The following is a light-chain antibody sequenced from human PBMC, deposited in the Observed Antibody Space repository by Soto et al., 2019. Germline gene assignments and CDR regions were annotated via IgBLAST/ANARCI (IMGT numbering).Light chain of an antibody. Sequence: DIQMTQSPSTLSASVGDRVTITCRASQSISSWLAWYQQKPGKAPKLLIYDASSLESGVPSRFSGSGSGTEFTLTISSLQPDDFATYYCQQYNSYWTFGQGXXV. V-gene: IGKV1-5*01. CDR1: QSISSW. J-gene: IGKJ1*01. CDR2: DAS. CDR3: QQYNSYWT.